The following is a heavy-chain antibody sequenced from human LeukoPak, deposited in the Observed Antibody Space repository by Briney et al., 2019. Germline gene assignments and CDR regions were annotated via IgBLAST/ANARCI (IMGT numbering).Heavy chain of an antibody. Sequence: ASVKVSCKASGYTFTGYYMHWVRQAPGQGLEWMGWINPNSGGTNYAQKFQGRVTMTRDTSISTAYMELSRLRSDDTAVYYCARDLDFWSGYYLDYWGQGTLVTVSS. CDR2: INPNSGGT. CDR3: ARDLDFWSGYYLDY. J-gene: IGHJ4*02. CDR1: GYTFTGYY. D-gene: IGHD3-3*01. V-gene: IGHV1-2*02.